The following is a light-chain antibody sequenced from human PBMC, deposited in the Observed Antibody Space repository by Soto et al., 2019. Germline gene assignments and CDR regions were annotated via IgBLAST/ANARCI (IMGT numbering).Light chain of an antibody. CDR1: QSVSNNY. CDR2: GAS. Sequence: EIVLTQSPGTLSLSPGEGATLSCRASQSVSNNYLAWYQQKPGQAPRLLIYGASNRATGIPDRFSGSGSGTDFTLTISSLEPEDFALYYCQHYNNWPPITFGQGTRLEIK. V-gene: IGKV3-20*01. J-gene: IGKJ5*01. CDR3: QHYNNWPPIT.